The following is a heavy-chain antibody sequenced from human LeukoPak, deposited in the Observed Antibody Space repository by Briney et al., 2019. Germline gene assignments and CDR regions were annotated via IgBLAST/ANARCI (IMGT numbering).Heavy chain of an antibody. V-gene: IGHV4-59*01. J-gene: IGHJ3*02. CDR1: GGSISSYF. Sequence: SETLSLTCTVSGGSISSYFWSRIRQPPGKGLEWIGYVYYSGSTNYNPSLKSRVTISVDTSKKQFSLKLSSATAADTAVYYCARVLDLSKRGLDAFDIWGQGTMVTVSS. D-gene: IGHD3-16*01. CDR3: ARVLDLSKRGLDAFDI. CDR2: VYYSGST.